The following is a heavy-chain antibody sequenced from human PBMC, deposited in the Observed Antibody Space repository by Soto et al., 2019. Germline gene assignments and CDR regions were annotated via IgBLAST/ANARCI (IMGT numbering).Heavy chain of an antibody. CDR3: AKVVKYDVLTGYYKGPDYYGMDV. Sequence: GGSLRLSCVTYGLTFTDYWMSWVRQAPGKGLEWVANIKQDESEKNYLDSVKGRFTISRDNAKNSLYLQMNSLRAEDTAVYYCAKVVKYDVLTGYYKGPDYYGMDVWGQGTTVTVSS. D-gene: IGHD3-9*01. J-gene: IGHJ6*02. V-gene: IGHV3-7*03. CDR1: GLTFTDYW. CDR2: IKQDESEK.